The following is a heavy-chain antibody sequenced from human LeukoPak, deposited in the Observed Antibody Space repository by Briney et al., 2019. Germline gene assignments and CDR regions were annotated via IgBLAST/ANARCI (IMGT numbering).Heavy chain of an antibody. D-gene: IGHD5-18*01. J-gene: IGHJ4*02. Sequence: PSETLSLTCAVSGASISHYSWRWIRQPPGKGLEWIGDIYASGSTSYNPSLKSRVTISVDTSKNQFSLKLSSVTAADTAVYYCARGKWIQLWLTGGYFDYWGQGTLVTVSS. CDR2: IYASGST. V-gene: IGHV4-4*09. CDR1: GASISHYS. CDR3: ARGKWIQLWLTGGYFDY.